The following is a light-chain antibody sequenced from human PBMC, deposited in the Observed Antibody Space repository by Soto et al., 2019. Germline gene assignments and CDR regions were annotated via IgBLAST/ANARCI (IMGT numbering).Light chain of an antibody. Sequence: QSALTQPASVSGSPGQSITISCTGTSSDIGGYDYVSWYQQYPGKVPKLMIYDVTNRASGVPSRFSASKSGDTASLTISGLQAEDEAECYCSSYTSTSTLVVFGGGTKLNVL. CDR3: SSYTSTSTLVV. J-gene: IGLJ2*01. CDR1: SSDIGGYDY. V-gene: IGLV2-14*01. CDR2: DVT.